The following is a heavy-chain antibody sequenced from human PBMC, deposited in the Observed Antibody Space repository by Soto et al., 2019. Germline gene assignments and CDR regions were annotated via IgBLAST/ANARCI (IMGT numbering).Heavy chain of an antibody. Sequence: VQLVESGGGVVQPGRSLRLSCAASGFTFSSYPMHWLRQAPGKGLEWVALLSYDGGDKYYADSVKGRFSISRDNSQNTLYLQMNSLRAEDTAVYYCARWNVQHGSYGYFWGQGTLVTVSS. D-gene: IGHD5-18*01. V-gene: IGHV3-30-3*01. CDR3: ARWNVQHGSYGYF. CDR2: LSYDGGDK. J-gene: IGHJ4*02. CDR1: GFTFSSYP.